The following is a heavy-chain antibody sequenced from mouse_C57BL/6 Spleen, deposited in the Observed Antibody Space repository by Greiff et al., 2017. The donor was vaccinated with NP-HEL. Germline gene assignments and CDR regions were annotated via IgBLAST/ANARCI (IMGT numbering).Heavy chain of an antibody. D-gene: IGHD1-1*01. J-gene: IGHJ2*01. CDR2: ISYSGST. CDR3: ARENYYYGSSYGNFDY. V-gene: IGHV3-1*01. Sequence: EVQLQESGPGMVKPSQSLSLTCTVTGYSITSGYDWHWIRHFPGNKLEWMGYISYSGSTNYNPSLKSRISITHDTSKNHFFLKLTSVTTEDTATYYCARENYYYGSSYGNFDYWGQGTTLTVSS. CDR1: GYSITSGYD.